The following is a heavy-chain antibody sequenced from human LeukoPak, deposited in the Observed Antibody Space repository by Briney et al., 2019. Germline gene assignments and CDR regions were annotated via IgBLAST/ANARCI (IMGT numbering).Heavy chain of an antibody. CDR1: GFTFSSYS. CDR3: GRDPIAAADPSPFDY. Sequence: PGGSLRLSCAASGFTFSSYSMNWVRQAPGKGLEWVSSISSSSSYIYYADSVKGRFTISRDNAKNSLYLQMNSLRAEDTAVYYCGRDPIAAADPSPFDYWGQGTLVTVSS. D-gene: IGHD6-13*01. CDR2: ISSSSSYI. V-gene: IGHV3-21*01. J-gene: IGHJ4*02.